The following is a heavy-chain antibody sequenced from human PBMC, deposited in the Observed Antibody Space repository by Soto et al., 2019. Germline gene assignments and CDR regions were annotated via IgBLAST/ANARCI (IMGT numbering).Heavy chain of an antibody. V-gene: IGHV3-23*01. CDR1: GFTFDTYT. CDR3: AKDKRPDGVWDIDY. J-gene: IGHJ4*02. D-gene: IGHD3-16*01. Sequence: EVQLLESGGDLVQRGGPLRFSCAASGFTFDTYTMTGVRQAPGKGLEWVSSVLQNGDTFYADSVKGRFTISRDDSRNTLNLQMNSLRVEDTAIYYCAKDKRPDGVWDIDYWGQGTLVTVSS. CDR2: VLQNGDT.